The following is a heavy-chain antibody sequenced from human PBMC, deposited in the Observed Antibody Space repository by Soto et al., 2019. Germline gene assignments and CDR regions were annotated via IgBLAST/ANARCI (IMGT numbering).Heavy chain of an antibody. CDR3: ARKLSGDSSGYYYYHDYFDY. CDR1: GGSISSSSYY. Sequence: SETLSLTCTVSGGSISSSSYYWGWIRQPPGKGLEWIGSIYYSGSTYYNPSLKSRVTISVDTSKNQFSLKLSSVTAADTAVYYCARKLSGDSSGYYYYHDYFDYWGQGTLVTVSS. D-gene: IGHD3-22*01. CDR2: IYYSGST. V-gene: IGHV4-39*01. J-gene: IGHJ4*02.